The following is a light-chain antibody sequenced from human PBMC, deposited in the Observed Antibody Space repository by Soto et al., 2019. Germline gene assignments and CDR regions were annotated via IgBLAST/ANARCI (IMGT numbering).Light chain of an antibody. CDR3: QQSYSTPRT. V-gene: IGKV1-5*03. Sequence: DIQMTQSPSTLSGSVGDRVTITCRASQTISSWLAWYHQKPGKAPKLLIYKASTLKSGVPSRFSGSGSGTEFTLTISSLQPEDFATYYCQQSYSTPRTFGQGTKVDIK. J-gene: IGKJ1*01. CDR2: KAS. CDR1: QTISSW.